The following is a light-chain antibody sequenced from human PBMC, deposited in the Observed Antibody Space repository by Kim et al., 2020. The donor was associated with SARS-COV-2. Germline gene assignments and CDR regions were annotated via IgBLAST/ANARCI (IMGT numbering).Light chain of an antibody. CDR1: SSNIGAGYD. J-gene: IGLJ1*01. Sequence: RVTISCTGSSSNIGAGYDVHWYQQVTGTAPKLLIYDKGDRPSGVPDRFSGSKSGTSASLAITGLQAEDETDYYCQSYDNSLSGYVFGSGTKVTVL. CDR2: DKG. V-gene: IGLV1-40*01. CDR3: QSYDNSLSGYV.